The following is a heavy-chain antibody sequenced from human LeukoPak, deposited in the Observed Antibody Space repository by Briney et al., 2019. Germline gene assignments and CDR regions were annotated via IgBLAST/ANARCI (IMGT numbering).Heavy chain of an antibody. J-gene: IGHJ3*02. CDR2: IWYDGSNK. CDR1: GFTFSSYG. V-gene: IGHV3-33*01. CDR3: AAWNHYGSGSYIRSGAFDI. Sequence: GGSLRLSCAASGFTFSSYGMHWVRQAPGKGLEWVAVIWYDGSNKYYADSVKGRFTISRDNSKNTLYLQMNSLRAEDTAVYYCAAWNHYGSGSYIRSGAFDIWGQGTMVTVSS. D-gene: IGHD3-10*01.